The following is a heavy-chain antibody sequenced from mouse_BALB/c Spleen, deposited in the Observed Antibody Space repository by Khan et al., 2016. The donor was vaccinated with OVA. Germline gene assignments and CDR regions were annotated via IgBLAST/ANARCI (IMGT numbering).Heavy chain of an antibody. CDR3: ACVAGE. D-gene: IGHD2-13*01. J-gene: IGHJ2*01. Sequence: VQLQQSGPELVKSGATVKMSCTASGYTFTDSYMHWVKQWPGQGLEWIGWIDPSNGNTKYDPKFQGKATLTVDKSSNTAYLQLSSLTSEDTAVYCYACVAGEWGEGTTLTVSS. CDR1: GYTFTDSY. V-gene: IGHV14-3*02. CDR2: IDPSNGNT.